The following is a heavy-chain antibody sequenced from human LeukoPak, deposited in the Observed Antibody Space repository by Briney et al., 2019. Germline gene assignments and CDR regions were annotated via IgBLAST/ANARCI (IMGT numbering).Heavy chain of an antibody. Sequence: PSETLSLTCAVSGYSISSGYYWGWIRQPPGKGLEWIGSIYHSGSTYYNPSLKSRVTISVDTSKNQFSLKLSSVTAADTAVYYCASSRAKGYWGQGTLVTVSS. D-gene: IGHD6-6*01. CDR2: IYHSGST. V-gene: IGHV4-38-2*01. CDR3: ASSRAKGY. J-gene: IGHJ4*02. CDR1: GYSISSGYY.